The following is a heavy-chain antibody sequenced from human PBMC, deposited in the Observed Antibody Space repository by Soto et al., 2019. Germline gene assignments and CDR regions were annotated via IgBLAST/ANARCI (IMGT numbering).Heavy chain of an antibody. V-gene: IGHV4-39*01. J-gene: IGHJ6*03. D-gene: IGHD3-3*01. Sequence: SETLSLTCTVSGGSISSSNYYWGWIRQPPGKGLEWIGTIYYSGSTYYNPSLKSRVTISVDTTKNQFSLKLSSVTAADTAVYFCGRHFTIRTYYYYMDVWGKGTTVTVSS. CDR3: GRHFTIRTYYYYMDV. CDR1: GGSISSSNYY. CDR2: IYYSGST.